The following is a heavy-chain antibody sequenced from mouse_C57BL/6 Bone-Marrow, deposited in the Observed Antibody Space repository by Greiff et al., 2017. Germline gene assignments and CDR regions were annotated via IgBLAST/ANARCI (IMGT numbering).Heavy chain of an antibody. D-gene: IGHD2-3*01. V-gene: IGHV1-18*01. Sequence: EVQRVESGPELVKPGASVKIPCKASGYTFTDYNMDWVNQSHGKSLEWIGDINPNNGGTIYNQKFKGKATLTVDKSSSTAYMELRSLTSEDTAVYYCARSGISYDGYLYYAMDYWGQGTSVTVSS. CDR1: GYTFTDYN. J-gene: IGHJ4*01. CDR2: INPNNGGT. CDR3: ARSGISYDGYLYYAMDY.